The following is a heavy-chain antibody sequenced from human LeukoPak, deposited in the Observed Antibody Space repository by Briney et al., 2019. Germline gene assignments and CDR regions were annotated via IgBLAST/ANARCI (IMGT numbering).Heavy chain of an antibody. CDR2: MNPNSGNT. J-gene: IGHJ4*02. Sequence: ASVKVSCKASGYTFTSYDINWVRQATGQGLEWMGWMNPNSGNTGYAQKFQGRVTMTRNTSISTAYMELSSLRSEDTAVYYCARGAGLSIVVAPAAIGPYYFDYWGQGTLVTVSS. CDR1: GYTFTSYD. D-gene: IGHD2-2*01. CDR3: ARGAGLSIVVAPAAIGPYYFDY. V-gene: IGHV1-8*01.